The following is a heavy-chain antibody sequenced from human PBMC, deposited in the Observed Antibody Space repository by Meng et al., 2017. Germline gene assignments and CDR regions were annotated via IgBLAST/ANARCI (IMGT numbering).Heavy chain of an antibody. CDR2: INPNSGGT. Sequence: QVQPVQSVDEVKTPGSSVKVSCKASGSTFTGYYMRWVRQAPGQGLEWMGRINPNSGGTNYAQKFQGRVTMTRDTSISTAYMELSRLRSDDTAVYYCAREAITNYDILTGYPDYWGQGTLVTVSS. D-gene: IGHD3-9*01. V-gene: IGHV1-2*06. CDR1: GSTFTGYY. J-gene: IGHJ4*02. CDR3: AREAITNYDILTGYPDY.